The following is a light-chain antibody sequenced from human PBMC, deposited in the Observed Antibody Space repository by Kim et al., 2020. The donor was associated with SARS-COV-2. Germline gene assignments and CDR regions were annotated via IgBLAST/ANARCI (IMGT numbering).Light chain of an antibody. CDR2: DAS. J-gene: IGKJ4*01. CDR1: QSIDSW. CDR3: QQYRDYPLT. V-gene: IGKV1-5*01. Sequence: DIQMTQSPSTLSASVGDRVTITCRASQSIDSWLAWYQQRPGKAPKLLIYDASILESGVPSRFSGSGSGTEFTLTISSLQPDDFATYYCQQYRDYPLTCGGGAKVEI.